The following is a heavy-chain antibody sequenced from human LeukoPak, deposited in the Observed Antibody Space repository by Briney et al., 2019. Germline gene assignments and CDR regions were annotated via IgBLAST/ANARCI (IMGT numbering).Heavy chain of an antibody. J-gene: IGHJ4*02. CDR2: IKGDGSGI. D-gene: IGHD3-22*01. CDR1: GFTFSSYW. CDR3: ARDPRSGSAFDY. Sequence: GGSLRLSCAASGFTFSSYWMHWVRQAPGKGLVWVSRIKGDGSGITYADTVKGRFTISRDNARNTLYLQMNSLRAEDTAVYYCARDPRSGSAFDYWGQGKLVTVSS. V-gene: IGHV3-74*01.